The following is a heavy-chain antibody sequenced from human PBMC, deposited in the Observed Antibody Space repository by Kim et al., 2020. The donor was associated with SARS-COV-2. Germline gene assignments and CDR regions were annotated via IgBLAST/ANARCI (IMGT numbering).Heavy chain of an antibody. CDR1: GGTFSSYA. J-gene: IGHJ4*02. V-gene: IGHV1-69*13. CDR2: IIPIFGTA. Sequence: SVKVSCKASGGTFSSYAISWVRQAPGQGLEWMGGIIPIFGTANYAQKFQGRVTITADESTSTAYMELSSLRSEDTAVYYCARDRARGHYDSSGYYAFDYWGQGTLVTVSS. D-gene: IGHD3-22*01. CDR3: ARDRARGHYDSSGYYAFDY.